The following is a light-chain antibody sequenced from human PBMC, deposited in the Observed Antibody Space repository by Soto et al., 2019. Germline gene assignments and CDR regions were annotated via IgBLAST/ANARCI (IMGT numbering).Light chain of an antibody. CDR2: DVS. V-gene: IGLV2-14*01. Sequence: QSALTQPASVSGSPGQSITISCTGTSSDLGGYNYVSWYQQHPGKAPKLMIYDVSNRPSGVSNRFSGSKSGNTASLTISGLQAEDEADYYCSSYTSSSVFGGGTKLTVL. J-gene: IGLJ2*01. CDR3: SSYTSSSV. CDR1: SSDLGGYNY.